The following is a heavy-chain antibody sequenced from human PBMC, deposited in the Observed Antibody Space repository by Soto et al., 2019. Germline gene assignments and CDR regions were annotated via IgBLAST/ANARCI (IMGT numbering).Heavy chain of an antibody. J-gene: IGHJ6*02. CDR1: GYTFTSYG. V-gene: IGHV1-18*01. CDR3: ARFDTYGHIWHAMDV. Sequence: QVQLVQSGAEVKKPGASVKVSCKASGYTFTSYGISWVRQAPGQGLEWMGWISTYNDYTHYAENLQGKVTMTTDTSTNTAYMQLRSLTSDDTAIYFCARFDTYGHIWHAMDVWGQGTTVTVSS. D-gene: IGHD3-10*01. CDR2: ISTYNDYT.